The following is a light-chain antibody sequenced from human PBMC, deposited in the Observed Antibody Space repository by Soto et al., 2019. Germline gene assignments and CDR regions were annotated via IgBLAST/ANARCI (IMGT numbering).Light chain of an antibody. Sequence: IQVTQSPHTLSAYVGERVALTFRASQTISTWMAWYQQKPGKAPKLLVYDASTLQSGVASRFSGSGSGTEFTLTISSLQRDDFGIYYCQQYSRLWSFGQGTNVDIK. CDR2: DAS. CDR3: QQYSRLWS. CDR1: QTISTW. V-gene: IGKV1-5*01. J-gene: IGKJ1*01.